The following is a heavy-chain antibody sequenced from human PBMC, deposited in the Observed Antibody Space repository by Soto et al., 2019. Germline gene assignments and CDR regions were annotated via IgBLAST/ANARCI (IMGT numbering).Heavy chain of an antibody. CDR2: ISYDGSNK. CDR1: GFTFSSYA. J-gene: IGHJ4*02. V-gene: IGHV3-30-3*01. D-gene: IGHD1-26*01. CDR3: ARGGIGVGGVRFDY. Sequence: QVQLVESGGGVVQPGRSLRLSCAASGFTFSSYAMHWVRQAPGKGLEWVAVISYDGSNKYYADSVKGRFTISRDNSKNPVDLEMNRLGAEDTGVYYCARGGIGVGGVRFDYWGQGTLVTVSS.